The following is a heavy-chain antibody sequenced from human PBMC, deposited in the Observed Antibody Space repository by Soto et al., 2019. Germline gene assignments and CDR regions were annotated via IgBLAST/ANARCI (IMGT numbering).Heavy chain of an antibody. Sequence: PSETLSLTCTVSGGSISSYYWSWIRQPPGKGLEWIGYIYYSGSTNYNPSLKSRVTISVDTSKNQFSLKLSSVTAADTAVYYCESYGSGTYYSGYSFDFWSQGSLVTVSS. J-gene: IGHJ4*02. D-gene: IGHD3-10*01. CDR1: GGSISSYY. CDR2: IYYSGST. CDR3: ESYGSGTYYSGYSFDF. V-gene: IGHV4-59*12.